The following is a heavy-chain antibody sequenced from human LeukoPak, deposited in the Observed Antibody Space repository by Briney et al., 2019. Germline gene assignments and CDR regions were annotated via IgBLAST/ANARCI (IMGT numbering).Heavy chain of an antibody. CDR3: ARDKVPSMIHGEAFDY. D-gene: IGHD3-22*01. CDR1: GFTFSSYS. V-gene: IGHV3-21*01. J-gene: IGHJ4*02. Sequence: KSGGSLRLSWAASGFTFSSYSMNWVRQAPGKGLEWVSSISSSSSYIYYADSVKGRFTISRDNAKNSLYLQMNSLRAEDTAVYYCARDKVPSMIHGEAFDYWGQGTLVTVSS. CDR2: ISSSSSYI.